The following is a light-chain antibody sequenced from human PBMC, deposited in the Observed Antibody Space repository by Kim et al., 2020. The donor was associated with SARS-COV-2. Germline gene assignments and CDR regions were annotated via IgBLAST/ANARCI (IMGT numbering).Light chain of an antibody. J-gene: IGLJ3*02. CDR3: CSYAGSSTPV. CDR1: SSDGGYYNL. V-gene: IGLV2-23*02. CDR2: EVS. Sequence: QSALTQPASVSGSPGQSITISCTGTSSDGGYYNLVSWYQQHPGKAPKVMIYEVSKRPSGVSNRFSGSKSGNTASLTISGLQAEDEADYYCCSYAGSSTPVFGGGTQLTVL.